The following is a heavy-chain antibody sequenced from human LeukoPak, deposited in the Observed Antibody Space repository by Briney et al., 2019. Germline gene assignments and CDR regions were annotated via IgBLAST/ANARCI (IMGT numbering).Heavy chain of an antibody. J-gene: IGHJ5*02. CDR2: INHSGST. D-gene: IGHD3-16*01. Sequence: PSETLSLTCAVYGGSFSGYYWSWIRQPPGKGLEWIGEINHSGSTNYNPSLKSRVTISVDTSKNQFSLKLSSATAADTAVYYCARGQKWGRSWFDPWGQGTLVTVSS. CDR3: ARGQKWGRSWFDP. V-gene: IGHV4-34*01. CDR1: GGSFSGYY.